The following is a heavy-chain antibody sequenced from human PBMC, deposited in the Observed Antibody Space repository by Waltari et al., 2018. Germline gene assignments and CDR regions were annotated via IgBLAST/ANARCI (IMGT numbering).Heavy chain of an antibody. D-gene: IGHD2-2*02. CDR1: GGSFSGYS. V-gene: IGHV4-34*01. Sequence: QVQLQQWGAGLLKPSETLSLTCAVYGGSFSGYSWSWIRQPPGQGLGWIGEINHSGSTNYNPSLKSRVTISVDTSKNQFSLKLSSVTAADTAVYYCARQKRIGYCSSTSCYTRPYGMDVWGQGTTVTVSS. J-gene: IGHJ6*02. CDR2: INHSGST. CDR3: ARQKRIGYCSSTSCYTRPYGMDV.